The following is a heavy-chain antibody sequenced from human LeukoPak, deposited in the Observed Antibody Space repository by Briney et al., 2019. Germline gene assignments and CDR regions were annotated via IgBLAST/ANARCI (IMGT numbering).Heavy chain of an antibody. V-gene: IGHV3-48*03. CDR2: ISSSGSTI. Sequence: GGSLRLSCTASGFTFNICAMNRVRQAPGKGLEWVSYISSSGSTIYYADSVKGRFTISRDNAKNSLYLQMNSLRAEDTAVYYCARETPPVGGSHDDYDYWGQGTLVTVSS. CDR1: GFTFNICA. CDR3: ARETPPVGGSHDDYDY. J-gene: IGHJ4*02. D-gene: IGHD1-26*01.